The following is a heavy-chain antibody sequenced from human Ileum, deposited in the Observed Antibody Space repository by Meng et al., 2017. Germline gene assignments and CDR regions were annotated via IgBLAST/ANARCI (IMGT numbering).Heavy chain of an antibody. CDR2: IYPGDSDT. D-gene: IGHD3-3*01. Sequence: GESLKISCKGSGYSFTSYWIGWVRQMPGKGLEWMGIIYPGDSDTRYSPSFQGQVTISADKSLSTAYLQWSSLKASDTAMYYCARGSDITIFGVVIPYYFDYWGQGTLVTVSS. CDR1: GYSFTSYW. V-gene: IGHV5-51*01. CDR3: ARGSDITIFGVVIPYYFDY. J-gene: IGHJ4*02.